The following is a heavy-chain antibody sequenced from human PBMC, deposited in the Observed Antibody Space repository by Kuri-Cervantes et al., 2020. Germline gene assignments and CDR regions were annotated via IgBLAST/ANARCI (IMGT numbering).Heavy chain of an antibody. D-gene: IGHD5-18*01. CDR1: GGSVNSDTYY. J-gene: IGHJ6*03. Sequence: GSLRLSCTVSGGSVNSDTYYWSWIRQTPGKGLEWIGEINHSGSTNYNPSLKSRVTISVDTSKNQFSLKLSSVTAADTAVYYCARGLGYSYGSYYYYMDVWGKGTTVTVSS. CDR2: INHSGST. CDR3: ARGLGYSYGSYYYYMDV. V-gene: IGHV4-61*01.